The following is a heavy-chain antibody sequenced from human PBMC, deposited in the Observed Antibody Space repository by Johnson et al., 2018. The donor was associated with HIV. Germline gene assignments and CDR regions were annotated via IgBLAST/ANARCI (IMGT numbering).Heavy chain of an antibody. CDR1: GFTFSSYA. V-gene: IGHV3-30*14. CDR2: ISYDGIKT. D-gene: IGHD5-18*01. Sequence: QVQLVESGGGVVQPGRSLRLSCAASGFTFSSYAMHWVRQAPGKGLEWVAVISYDGIKTYYVDSVKARFIISRDNSKNTLFLQMNSLRPKDTAVYFCARVSLAYSYGYDAFDIWGRGTMVTVSS. CDR3: ARVSLAYSYGYDAFDI. J-gene: IGHJ3*02.